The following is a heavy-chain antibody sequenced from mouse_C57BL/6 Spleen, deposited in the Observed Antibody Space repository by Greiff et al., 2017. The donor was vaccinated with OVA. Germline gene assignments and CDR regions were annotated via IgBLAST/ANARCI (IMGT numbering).Heavy chain of an antibody. CDR3: VRQGIYYGNSFAY. Sequence: EVKLMESGGGLVQPKGSLKLSCAASGFSFNTYAMNWVRQAPGKGLEWVARIRSKSNNYATSYADSVKDRFTISRDDSESMLYLQMNNLKTEDTAMYYCVRQGIYYGNSFAYWGQGTLVTVSA. J-gene: IGHJ3*01. CDR2: IRSKSNNYAT. CDR1: GFSFNTYA. V-gene: IGHV10-1*01. D-gene: IGHD2-1*01.